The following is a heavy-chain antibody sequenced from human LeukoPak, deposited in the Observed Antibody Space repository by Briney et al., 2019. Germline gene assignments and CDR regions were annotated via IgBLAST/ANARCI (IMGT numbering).Heavy chain of an antibody. J-gene: IGHJ4*02. D-gene: IGHD2-15*01. CDR1: GFTFSSYW. CDR2: IKQDGSEK. Sequence: AGGSLRLSCAASGFTFSSYWMSWVRQAPGKGLEWVANIKQDGSEKYYVDSVKGRFTISRDNAKNSLYLQMNSLRAEDTAVYYCERFCSGGSCYYAIDYWGQGTLVTVSS. V-gene: IGHV3-7*01. CDR3: ERFCSGGSCYYAIDY.